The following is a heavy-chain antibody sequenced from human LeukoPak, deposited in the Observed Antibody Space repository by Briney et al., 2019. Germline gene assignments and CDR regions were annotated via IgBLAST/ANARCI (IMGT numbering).Heavy chain of an antibody. CDR2: KNHNGNVN. Sequence: GGSLRLSCAASGFTFCSYWMKWARQAPGKGLEWVARKNHNGNVNYYVDSVKGRFTISRDNAKNSMYLQMGNLRAGDPGVEFCGRGGGLDVWGQGATVTVSS. V-gene: IGHV3-7*03. CDR1: GFTFCSYW. CDR3: GRGGGLDV. D-gene: IGHD3-16*01. J-gene: IGHJ6*02.